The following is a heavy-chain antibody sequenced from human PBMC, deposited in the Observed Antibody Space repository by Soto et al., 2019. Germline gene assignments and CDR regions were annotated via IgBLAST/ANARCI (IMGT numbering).Heavy chain of an antibody. CDR3: ASSAVCRGGNCYRNGTYRGYFDY. CDR1: GDTFGGSA. V-gene: IGHV1-69*01. D-gene: IGHD2-15*01. J-gene: IGHJ2*01. CDR2: IIPIFATT. Sequence: QVQLGHSGAEVKMPGSSVRVSCKSSGDTFGGSAMNWVRQAPGQGLEWMGAIIPIFATTNYAQKFQDRVTSIADESTGTAFMELSSMRSDDTAVYYCASSAVCRGGNCYRNGTYRGYFDYWGRGTLVTVSS.